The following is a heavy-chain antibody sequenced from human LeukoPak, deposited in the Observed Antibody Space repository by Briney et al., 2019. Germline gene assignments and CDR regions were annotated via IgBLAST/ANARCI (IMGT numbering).Heavy chain of an antibody. CDR3: ARCLFTSDWNDFGLDV. D-gene: IGHD1-1*01. J-gene: IGHJ6*02. CDR1: GGSISSYY. CDR2: IHYSGGT. V-gene: IGHV4-59*01. Sequence: KPSETLSLTCTVSGGSISSYYWSWIRQPPGKGLEWIGSIHYSGGTKYGPSLRSRVTISMDTSKNQFSLKLTSVTAADTAVYYCARCLFTSDWNDFGLDVWGHGTTVTVSS.